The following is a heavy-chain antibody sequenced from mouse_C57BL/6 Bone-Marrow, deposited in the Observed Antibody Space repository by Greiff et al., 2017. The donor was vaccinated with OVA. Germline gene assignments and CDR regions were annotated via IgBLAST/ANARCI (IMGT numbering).Heavy chain of an antibody. CDR2: IYPRSGYT. J-gene: IGHJ3*01. CDR1: GYTFTSYG. CDR3: ARGYYYSNSYGCAY. V-gene: IGHV1-81*01. D-gene: IGHD1-1*01. Sequence: VQLQQSGAELARPGASVKLSCTASGYTFTSYGISWVKQRTGQGLEWIGEIYPRSGYTYYNEKFKGKATLTTDKSSSTAYMELRSLTSEDSAIYFCARGYYYSNSYGCAYWGQGTLVTVSA.